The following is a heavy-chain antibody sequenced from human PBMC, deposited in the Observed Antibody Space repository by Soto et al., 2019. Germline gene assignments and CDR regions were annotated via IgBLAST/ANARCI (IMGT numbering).Heavy chain of an antibody. V-gene: IGHV1-8*01. CDR3: ARVRESDYGDYVLWY. CDR1: GYTFTSYD. D-gene: IGHD4-17*01. J-gene: IGHJ4*02. CDR2: MNPNSGNT. Sequence: QVQLVQSGAEVKKPGASVKVSCKASGYTFTSYDINWVRQATGQGLEWMGWMNPNSGNTGYAQKFQGRDTMTRNTSMSTAYMELSSLRSEDTAVYYCARVRESDYGDYVLWYWGQGTLVTVSS.